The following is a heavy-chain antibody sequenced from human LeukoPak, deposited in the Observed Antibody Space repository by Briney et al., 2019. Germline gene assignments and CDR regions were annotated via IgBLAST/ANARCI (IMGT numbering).Heavy chain of an antibody. J-gene: IGHJ3*02. V-gene: IGHV4-59*01. CDR3: ARESFQAFDI. Sequence: KPSETLSLTCTVSGGSISSYYWSWIRQPPGKGLEWIGYIYYSGSTNYNPSLKSRVTISVDTSKNQFSLELSSVTAADTAIYYCARESFQAFDIWGQGTLVTVSS. CDR2: IYYSGST. CDR1: GGSISSYY. D-gene: IGHD1-26*01.